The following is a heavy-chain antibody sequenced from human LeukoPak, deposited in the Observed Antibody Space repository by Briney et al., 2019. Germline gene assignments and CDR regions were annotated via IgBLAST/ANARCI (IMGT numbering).Heavy chain of an antibody. V-gene: IGHV3-23*01. Sequence: GGSLRLSCAASGFTFSSYAMSWVRQAPGKRLEWVSAISGSGGSTYYADSVKGRFTISRDNSKNTLYLHMNSLRAEDTAVYYCARSIAAAAYLDYWGQGTLVTVSS. CDR3: ARSIAAAAYLDY. D-gene: IGHD6-13*01. J-gene: IGHJ4*02. CDR2: ISGSGGST. CDR1: GFTFSSYA.